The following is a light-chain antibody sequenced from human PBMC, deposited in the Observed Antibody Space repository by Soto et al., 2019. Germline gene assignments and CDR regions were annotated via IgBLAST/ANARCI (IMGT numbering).Light chain of an antibody. J-gene: IGKJ2*01. V-gene: IGKV3-20*01. CDR1: QSVSINY. CDR3: RQFDSSSGVYT. CDR2: GAS. Sequence: EIVLTQSPDTLSLSPGMRATLSCRASQSVSINYLGWYQQKPGQAPRLLVYGASGRASGIPDRFSGSGSGTDFTLTISRLEPEDFAVYYCRQFDSSSGVYTFGQGTKLEIK.